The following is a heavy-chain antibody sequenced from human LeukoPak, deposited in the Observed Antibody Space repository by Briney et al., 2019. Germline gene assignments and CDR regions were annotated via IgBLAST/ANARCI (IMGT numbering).Heavy chain of an antibody. Sequence: ASVKVSCKASGYTFTSYYMHWVRQAPGQGLEWMGWISAYNGNTKYAQKLQGRVTMTTDTSTSTAYMELRNLRSDDTAVYYCARVPSWGPLDYWGQGTLVTVSS. D-gene: IGHD3-16*01. CDR2: ISAYNGNT. V-gene: IGHV1-18*04. CDR1: GYTFTSYY. J-gene: IGHJ4*02. CDR3: ARVPSWGPLDY.